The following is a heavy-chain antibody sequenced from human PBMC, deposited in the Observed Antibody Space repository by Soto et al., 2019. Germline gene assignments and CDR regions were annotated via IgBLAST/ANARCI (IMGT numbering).Heavy chain of an antibody. D-gene: IGHD3-10*01. J-gene: IGHJ4*02. Sequence: ASVKVSCKASGYTFTSYAMHWVRQAPGQRLEWMGWINAGNGNTKYSQKFQGRVTITRDTSASTAYMELSSLRSEDTAVYYCARDYESGSYYTNWGQGTLVTVSS. CDR1: GYTFTSYA. V-gene: IGHV1-3*01. CDR3: ARDYESGSYYTN. CDR2: INAGNGNT.